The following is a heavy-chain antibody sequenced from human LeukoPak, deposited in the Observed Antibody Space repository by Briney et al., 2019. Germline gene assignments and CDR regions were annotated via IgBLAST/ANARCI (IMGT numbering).Heavy chain of an antibody. CDR3: AKDFSSRGWYALYGNRRGHRCDP. CDR1: GFTFTSYA. CDR2: ISGSGGST. D-gene: IGHD6-19*01. Sequence: PGGTLRLSCAASGFTFTSYAMSWVRQAPGKGLEWVSGISGSGGSTCCADSKKGRFNISRDNSKTMLYLPMHSLRAEDTAVYYCAKDFSSRGWYALYGNRRGHRCDPRGQGTLVTVSS. J-gene: IGHJ5*02. V-gene: IGHV3-23*01.